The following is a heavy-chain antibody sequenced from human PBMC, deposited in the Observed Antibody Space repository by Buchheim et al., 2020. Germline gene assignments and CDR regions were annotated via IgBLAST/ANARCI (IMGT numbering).Heavy chain of an antibody. CDR1: GGSISSYY. CDR2: IYYSGST. CDR3: ARNVNYANWFDP. D-gene: IGHD4-11*01. V-gene: IGHV4-59*01. Sequence: QVQLQESGPGLVKPSETLSLTCTVSGGSISSYYWSWIRQPPGKGLEWIGYIYYSGSTNYNPSLKSRVTISVDTSKNQFSLKLSSVTAADTAVYYRARNVNYANWFDPWGQGTL. J-gene: IGHJ5*02.